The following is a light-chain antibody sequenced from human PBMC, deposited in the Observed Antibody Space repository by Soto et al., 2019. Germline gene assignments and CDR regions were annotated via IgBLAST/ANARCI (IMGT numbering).Light chain of an antibody. CDR2: AAS. J-gene: IGKJ2*01. Sequence: DIQMTQSPSPLSASVGDRVTITCRASQSISSSLNWYQQKPGKAPKLLIYAASSLQSGVPSRFSGSGSGTHFTLTISSLQPEDFATYFCQQANSFPYTFGQGTKLEI. V-gene: IGKV1-39*01. CDR3: QQANSFPYT. CDR1: QSISSS.